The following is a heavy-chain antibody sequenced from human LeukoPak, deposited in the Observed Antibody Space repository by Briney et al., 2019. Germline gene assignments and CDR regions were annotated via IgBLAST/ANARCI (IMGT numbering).Heavy chain of an antibody. Sequence: SETLSLTCTVSGGSVSSGSYYWRWIRQPPGKGLEWIGYIYYSGSTNYNPSLKSRVTISVDTSKNQFSLKLSSVTAADTAVYYCARGPLWFYFDYWGQGTLVTVSS. CDR1: GGSVSSGSYY. CDR2: IYYSGST. V-gene: IGHV4-61*01. D-gene: IGHD3-10*01. CDR3: ARGPLWFYFDY. J-gene: IGHJ4*02.